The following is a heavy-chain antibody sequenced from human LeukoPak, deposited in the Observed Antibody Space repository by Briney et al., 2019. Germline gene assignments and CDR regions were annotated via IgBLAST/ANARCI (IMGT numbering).Heavy chain of an antibody. CDR3: ARDRDWSFDY. D-gene: IGHD3-9*01. CDR2: IRGSSSAM. CDR1: GFSFSEYS. V-gene: IGHV3-48*04. J-gene: IGHJ4*02. Sequence: GVSLRLSCAASGFSFSEYSMNWVRQAPGKGLEWVSNIRGSSSAMNYADSVKGRFTISRDNAKNSLYLEMSSLRAEDTAVYYCARDRDWSFDYWGQGTLVTVSS.